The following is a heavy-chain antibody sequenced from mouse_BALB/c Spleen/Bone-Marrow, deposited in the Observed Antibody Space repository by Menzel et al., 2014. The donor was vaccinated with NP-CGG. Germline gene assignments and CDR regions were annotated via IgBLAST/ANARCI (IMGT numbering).Heavy chain of an antibody. CDR2: IFPGGGST. CDR1: GYTFTTYD. J-gene: IGHJ4*01. CDR3: ARDGDDGYYGGDAMDY. Sequence: QVQLQQSGAELVKPGASVKLSCKASGYTFTTYDINWVRQRPEQGLEWIGCIFPGGGSTKYNEKFKGKATLTTDKSSSTAYMQLSRLTSEDSAVYFCARDGDDGYYGGDAMDYWGQGISVTVSS. D-gene: IGHD2-3*01. V-gene: IGHV1-85*01.